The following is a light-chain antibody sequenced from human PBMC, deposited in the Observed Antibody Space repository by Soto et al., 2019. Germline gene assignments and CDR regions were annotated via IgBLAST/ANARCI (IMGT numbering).Light chain of an antibody. CDR2: GAS. J-gene: IGKJ2*01. V-gene: IGKV3-20*01. Sequence: IVLTQSPGTLSLSPGERATLSCRASQSVSSSYLAWYQQKPGQAPRLLIYGASRRATGIPDRFSGSGSGTDFTLTISRLEPEDFAVYYCQQYGSSPGLYTFGQGTKLEIK. CDR1: QSVSSSY. CDR3: QQYGSSPGLYT.